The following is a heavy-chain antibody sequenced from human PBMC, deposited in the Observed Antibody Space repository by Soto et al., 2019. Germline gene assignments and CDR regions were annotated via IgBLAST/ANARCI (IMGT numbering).Heavy chain of an antibody. J-gene: IGHJ4*02. V-gene: IGHV3-30*18. CDR2: ISYDGSNK. CDR1: GFTFSSYG. Sequence: GGSLRLSCAASGFTFSSYGMHWVRQAPGKGLEWVAVISYDGSNKYYADSVKGRFTISRDNSKNTLYLQMNSLRAEDTAVYYCAKGRSSGWYQYYFDYWGQGTLVTVSS. CDR3: AKGRSSGWYQYYFDY. D-gene: IGHD6-19*01.